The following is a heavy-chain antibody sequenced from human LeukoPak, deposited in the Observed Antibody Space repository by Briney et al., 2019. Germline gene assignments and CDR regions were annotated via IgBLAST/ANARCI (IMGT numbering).Heavy chain of an antibody. J-gene: IGHJ4*02. CDR3: ARHRAYSSSSPFDY. V-gene: IGHV4-59*08. Sequence: PSETLSLTCSVSGGSISSLYWSWIRQPQGKGLEWIGYIYYTGSTNYNPSLKSRVTMFVDMSKNQSSLRLSSVTAADTAVYYCARHRAYSSSSPFDYWGQGTLVTVSS. CDR1: GGSISSLY. D-gene: IGHD6-6*01. CDR2: IYYTGST.